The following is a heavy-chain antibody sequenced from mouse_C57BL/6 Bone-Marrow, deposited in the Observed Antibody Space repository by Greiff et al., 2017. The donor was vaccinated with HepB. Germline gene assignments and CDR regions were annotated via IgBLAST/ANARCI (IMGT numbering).Heavy chain of an antibody. CDR1: GYTFTDYY. J-gene: IGHJ3*01. CDR3: ARERYYSNSFAY. Sequence: VQLQQSGPVLVKPGASVKMSCKASGYTFTDYYMNWVKQSHGKSLEWIGVINPYNGGTSYNQKFKGKATLTVDKSSSTAYMELNSLTSEDSAVYYCARERYYSNSFAYWGQGTLVTVSA. D-gene: IGHD2-5*01. CDR2: INPYNGGT. V-gene: IGHV1-19*01.